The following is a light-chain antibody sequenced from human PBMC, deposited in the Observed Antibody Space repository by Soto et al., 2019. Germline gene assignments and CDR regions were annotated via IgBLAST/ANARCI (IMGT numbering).Light chain of an antibody. V-gene: IGLV3-21*04. J-gene: IGLJ2*01. CDR2: YDR. CDR1: KIGSES. Sequence: SYELTQPPSVSVAPGKTASITCGGNKIGSESVHWYQQKPGQAPILVIYYDRDRPSGISERFSGSKSGNTATLTISRVDAGDEADYYCQVWDYSGDLVFGGGTKLTVL. CDR3: QVWDYSGDLV.